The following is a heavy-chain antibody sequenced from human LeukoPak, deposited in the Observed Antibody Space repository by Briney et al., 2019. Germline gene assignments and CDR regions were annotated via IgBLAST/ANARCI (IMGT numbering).Heavy chain of an antibody. CDR3: AKDRAVAGRYYFDY. CDR2: ISSDGGDK. J-gene: IGHJ4*02. Sequence: PGGSLRLSCAASGFTFSIYAMHWVRQAPGKGLEWVAVISSDGGDKYYADSVKGRFTISRDNSKNTLYLQMNSLRAEDTAVYYCAKDRAVAGRYYFDYWGQGTLVTVSS. D-gene: IGHD6-19*01. CDR1: GFTFSIYA. V-gene: IGHV3-30*04.